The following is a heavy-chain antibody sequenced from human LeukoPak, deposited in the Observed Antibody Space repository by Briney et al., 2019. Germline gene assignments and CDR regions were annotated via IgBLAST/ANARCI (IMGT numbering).Heavy chain of an antibody. J-gene: IGHJ4*02. V-gene: IGHV4-34*01. D-gene: IGHD3-22*01. CDR1: GGSFSGYY. Sequence: SETLSLTCAVYGGSFSGYYWSWIRQPPGKGLEWIGEINHSGSTNYNPSLKSRVTISVDTSKNQFSLKLSSVTAADTAVYYCARDPPMYYYDSRGYYHPFDYWGQGTLVTVSS. CDR2: INHSGST. CDR3: ARDPPMYYYDSRGYYHPFDY.